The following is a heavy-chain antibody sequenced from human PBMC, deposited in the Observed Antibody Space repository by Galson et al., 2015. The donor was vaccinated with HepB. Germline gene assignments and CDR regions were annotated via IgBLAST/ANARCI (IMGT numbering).Heavy chain of an antibody. CDR2: IKSKTDGGTT. D-gene: IGHD3-3*01. CDR1: GFTFSNAW. V-gene: IGHV3-15*07. J-gene: IGHJ4*02. CDR3: TTKSVDYYDFWSGYAPYFDY. Sequence: SLRLSCAASGFTFSNAWMNWVRQAPGKGLEWVGRIKSKTDGGTTDYAAPVKGRFTISRDDSKNTLYLQMNSLKTEDTAVYYCTTKSVDYYDFWSGYAPYFDYWGQGTLVTVSS.